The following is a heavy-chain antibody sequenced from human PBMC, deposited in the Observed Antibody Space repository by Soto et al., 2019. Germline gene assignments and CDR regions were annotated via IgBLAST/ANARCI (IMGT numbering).Heavy chain of an antibody. Sequence: EVQLVESGGGLVQPGGSLRLSCAASGFSFTDHYFDWVRQAPGKGLEWVGRAKTKAHASDKQYAASVKGRFTVSRDDSDTSFYLEMNSLKNEDTAVYYCVSAQVAGTLRDRYFDFWGRGTLVTVSS. CDR1: GFSFTDHY. CDR3: VSAQVAGTLRDRYFDF. J-gene: IGHJ2*01. D-gene: IGHD1-7*01. V-gene: IGHV3-72*01. CDR2: AKTKAHASDK.